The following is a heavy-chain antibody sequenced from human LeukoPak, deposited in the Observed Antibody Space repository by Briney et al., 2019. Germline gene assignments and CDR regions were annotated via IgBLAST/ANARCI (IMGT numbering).Heavy chain of an antibody. CDR2: IKSDGSST. CDR1: GFIFSSYW. V-gene: IGHV3-74*01. J-gene: IGHJ4*02. Sequence: EGSLRLSCAASGFIFSSYWMHWVRQAPGKGLVWVSLIKSDGSSTSYADSVKGRFTISRDNAKNTLYLQMNSLRAEDTAVYYCASEMATTDYWGQGTLVTVSS. D-gene: IGHD5-24*01. CDR3: ASEMATTDY.